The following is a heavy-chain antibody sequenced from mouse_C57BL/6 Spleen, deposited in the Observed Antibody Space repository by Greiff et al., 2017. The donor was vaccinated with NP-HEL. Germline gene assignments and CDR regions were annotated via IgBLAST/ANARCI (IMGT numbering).Heavy chain of an antibody. Sequence: VQLQQSGPELVKPGASVKISCKASGYLFTGYYMNWVKQSPEKSLEWIGEINPSTGGTTYNQKFKAKATLTVDKSSSTAYMQLKSLTSEDSAVYYCARSDLTRYWYFDVWGTGTTVTVSS. J-gene: IGHJ1*03. CDR2: INPSTGGT. D-gene: IGHD4-1*01. CDR1: GYLFTGYY. CDR3: ARSDLTRYWYFDV. V-gene: IGHV1-42*01.